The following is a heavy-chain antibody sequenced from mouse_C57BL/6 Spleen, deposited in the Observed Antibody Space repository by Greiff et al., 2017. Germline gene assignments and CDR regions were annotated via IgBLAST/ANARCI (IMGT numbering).Heavy chain of an antibody. D-gene: IGHD2-2*01. CDR1: GFNIKDYY. CDR3: TASTMVTKNYAMDY. V-gene: IGHV14-1*01. J-gene: IGHJ4*01. Sequence: VQLQQSGAELVRPGASVKLSCTASGFNIKDYYMHWVKQRPEQGLEWIGRIDPEDGDTEYAPKFQGKATMTADTSSNTAYLQLSSLTSEDTAVYYCTASTMVTKNYAMDYWGQGTSVTVSS. CDR2: IDPEDGDT.